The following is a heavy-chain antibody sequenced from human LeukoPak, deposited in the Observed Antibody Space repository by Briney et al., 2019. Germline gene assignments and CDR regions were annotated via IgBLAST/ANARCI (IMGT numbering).Heavy chain of an antibody. CDR1: GFTFSSYA. J-gene: IGHJ6*03. V-gene: IGHV3-30*01. CDR3: ARDLGCSSTSCYSHYYYHMDV. CDR2: ISYDGSNK. D-gene: IGHD2-2*01. Sequence: GRSLRLSCAASGFTFSSYAMHWVRQAPGKGLEWVAVISYDGSNKYYADSVKGRFTISRDNSKNTLYLQMNSLRAEDTAVYYCARDLGCSSTSCYSHYYYHMDVWGKGTTVTVSS.